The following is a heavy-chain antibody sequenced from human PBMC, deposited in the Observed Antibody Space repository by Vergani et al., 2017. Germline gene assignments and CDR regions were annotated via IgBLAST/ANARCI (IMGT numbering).Heavy chain of an antibody. CDR3: ARLRYYDSSGYYNYFDY. Sequence: QVQLQESGPGLVKPSETLSLTCAVSGYSISSGYYWGWIRQPPGKGLEWIGSIYHSGSTYYNPSLKSRVTISVDTSKNQFSLKLRSVTAADTAVYYCARLRYYDSSGYYNYFDYWGQGTLVTVSS. CDR1: GYSISSGYY. J-gene: IGHJ4*02. V-gene: IGHV4-38-2*01. D-gene: IGHD3-22*01. CDR2: IYHSGST.